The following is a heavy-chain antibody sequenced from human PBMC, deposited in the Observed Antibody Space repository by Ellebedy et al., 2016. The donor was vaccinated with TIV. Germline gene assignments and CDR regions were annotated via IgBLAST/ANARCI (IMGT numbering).Heavy chain of an antibody. CDR2: ICSSSSTI. V-gene: IGHV3-48*01. Sequence: GESLKISCAASGFTFRSYSMSWVRQAPGKGLEGVSYICSSSSTIYYADSVKGRFTVSRDNTKNSLYLQMDRLRADDTAVYYCAKDPLFYETLHYFDYWGQGTLVTVSS. D-gene: IGHD5/OR15-5a*01. CDR1: GFTFRSYS. CDR3: AKDPLFYETLHYFDY. J-gene: IGHJ4*02.